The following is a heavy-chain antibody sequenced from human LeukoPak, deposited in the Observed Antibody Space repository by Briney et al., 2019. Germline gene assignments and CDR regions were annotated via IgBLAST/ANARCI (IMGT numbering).Heavy chain of an antibody. CDR1: GFTFGSYG. CDR2: ITPNADRA. V-gene: IGHV3-23*01. J-gene: IGHJ1*01. CDR3: AIMHGYYDGSGYWVQ. Sequence: GGSLRLSCAASGFTFGSYGMSWVRQARGKGLEWVSFITPNADRASYADSVKGRFTISRDNPTNTLYMQMYSLRDEDTAVYYCAIMHGYYDGSGYWVQWGQGTLVTVSS. D-gene: IGHD3-22*01.